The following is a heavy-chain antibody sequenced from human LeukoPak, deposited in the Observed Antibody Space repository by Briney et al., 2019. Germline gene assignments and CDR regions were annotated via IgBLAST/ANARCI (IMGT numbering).Heavy chain of an antibody. D-gene: IGHD3-9*01. CDR2: ISAYNGNT. CDR1: GGTFNSYA. J-gene: IGHJ4*02. Sequence: ASVKVSCTASGGTFNSYAISWVRQAPGQGLEWMGWISAYNGNTNYAQKLQGRVTMTTDTSTSTAYMELRSLRSDDTAVYYCARRGDILTGYYHDYWGQGTLVTVSS. CDR3: ARRGDILTGYYHDY. V-gene: IGHV1-18*01.